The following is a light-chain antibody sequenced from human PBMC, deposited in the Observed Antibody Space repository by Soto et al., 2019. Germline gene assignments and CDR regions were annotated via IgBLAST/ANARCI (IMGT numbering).Light chain of an antibody. CDR2: DAS. Sequence: EMMLTHSPGTVSLSPGEPFTLCCMASRSVSSYLAWYQQKPGQAPRLLIYDASNRATGIPARFSGSGSGTDFTLTISRLESEDFAVYYCQHYCSSPFTFGGGTKVDI. J-gene: IGKJ4*01. V-gene: IGKV3-20*01. CDR3: QHYCSSPFT. CDR1: RSVSSY.